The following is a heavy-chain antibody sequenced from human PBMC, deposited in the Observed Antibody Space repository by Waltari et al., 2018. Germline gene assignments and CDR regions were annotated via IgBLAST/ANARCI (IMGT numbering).Heavy chain of an antibody. CDR2: ISSSSSTI. D-gene: IGHD3-22*01. J-gene: IGHJ4*02. CDR3: AREQWFIDY. CDR1: GFTFSSYS. V-gene: IGHV3-48*01. Sequence: EVQLVESGGGLVQPGGSLRLSCAASGFTFSSYSMNWVRQAPGKGLEWVSYISSSSSTIYYADSVKGRFTISRDNAKNSLYLQMNSLRAEDTAVYYCAREQWFIDYWGQGTLVTVSS.